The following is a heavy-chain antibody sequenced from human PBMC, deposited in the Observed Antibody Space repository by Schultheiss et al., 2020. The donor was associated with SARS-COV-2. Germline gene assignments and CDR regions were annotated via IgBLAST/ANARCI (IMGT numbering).Heavy chain of an antibody. Sequence: SETLSLTCAVYGGSFSGYYWTWIRQHPGMGLEWIGYVFHSGKSYYNPSLKSRASISVDPSKNQFSLTLASVTAADTAVYFCARDLGRPGFDPWGQGTLVTVSS. CDR3: ARDLGRPGFDP. J-gene: IGHJ5*02. D-gene: IGHD2-15*01. CDR2: VFHSGKS. V-gene: IGHV4-34*09. CDR1: GGSFSGYY.